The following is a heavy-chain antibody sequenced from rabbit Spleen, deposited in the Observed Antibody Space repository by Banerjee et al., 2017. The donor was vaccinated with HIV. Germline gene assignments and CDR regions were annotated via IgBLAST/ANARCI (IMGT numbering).Heavy chain of an antibody. CDR2: IYTGNGKA. V-gene: IGHV1S45*01. Sequence: QEQLVESGGGLVKPGASLTLTCTASGFSFTSSYDMCWVRQAPGKGLEWIGCIYTGNGKAYYATWASGRFTISRTSSTTVTLRMTSLTAADRATYFCARDLVGVIGWNFYLWGQGTLVTVS. J-gene: IGHJ4*01. D-gene: IGHD2-1*01. CDR3: ARDLVGVIGWNFYL. CDR1: GFSFTSSYD.